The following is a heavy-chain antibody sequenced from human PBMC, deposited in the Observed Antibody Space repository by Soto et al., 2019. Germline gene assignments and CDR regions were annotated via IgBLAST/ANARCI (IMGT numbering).Heavy chain of an antibody. V-gene: IGHV3-74*01. D-gene: IGHD3-10*01. CDR1: GFTFSSYW. Sequence: EVQLVESGGGLVQPGGSLRLSCAASGFTFSSYWMHWVRQAPGKGLVWVSRINSDGSSTSYADSVKGRFTISRDNAKNTLYLQMNSLRAEDTAVYYCARARITMVRGDMMEGDWFDPWGQGTLVTVSS. J-gene: IGHJ5*02. CDR3: ARARITMVRGDMMEGDWFDP. CDR2: INSDGSST.